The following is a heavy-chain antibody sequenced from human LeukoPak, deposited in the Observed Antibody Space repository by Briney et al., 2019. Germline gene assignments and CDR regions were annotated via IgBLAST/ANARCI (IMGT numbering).Heavy chain of an antibody. CDR1: GGSISSSSYY. Sequence: KTSETLSLTCTVSGGSISSSSYYWGWIRQPPGKGLEWIGSIYYSGSTYYNPSLKSRVTISVDTSKNQFSLKLSSVTAADTAVYYCARQTNSWYWIFGYFDYWGQGTLVTVSS. J-gene: IGHJ4*02. CDR2: IYYSGST. V-gene: IGHV4-39*01. D-gene: IGHD6-13*01. CDR3: ARQTNSWYWIFGYFDY.